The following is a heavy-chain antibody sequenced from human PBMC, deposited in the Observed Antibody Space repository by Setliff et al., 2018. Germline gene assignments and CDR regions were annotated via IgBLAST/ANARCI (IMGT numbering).Heavy chain of an antibody. CDR1: GFTFSNYE. V-gene: IGHV3-48*03. Sequence: LRLSCVASGFTFSNYEMNWVRQAPGKGLEWVSYISNSGGVKYYTGSVKGRFTFSRDNAKNSLYLQMNSLRAEDTAVYYCARDQGSYGYRAFDFWGQGTLVTV. J-gene: IGHJ4*02. CDR2: ISNSGGVK. CDR3: ARDQGSYGYRAFDF. D-gene: IGHD5-18*01.